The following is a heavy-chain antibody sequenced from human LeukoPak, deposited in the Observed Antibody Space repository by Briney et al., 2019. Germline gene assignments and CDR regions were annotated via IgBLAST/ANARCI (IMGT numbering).Heavy chain of an antibody. CDR3: ARGNEAAAVNYYYYYYMDV. Sequence: PVKVSCKASGGTFSSYAISWVRQAPGQGLEWMGGIIPIFGTANYAQKFQGRVTITTDESTSTAYMELSSLRSEDTAVYYCARGNEAAAVNYYYYYYMDVWGKGTTVTVSS. V-gene: IGHV1-69*05. CDR2: IIPIFGTA. J-gene: IGHJ6*03. CDR1: GGTFSSYA. D-gene: IGHD6-13*01.